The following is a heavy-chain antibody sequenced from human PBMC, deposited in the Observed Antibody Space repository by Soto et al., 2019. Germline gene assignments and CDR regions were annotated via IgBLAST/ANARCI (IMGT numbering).Heavy chain of an antibody. CDR3: ARAGVATTENYYYMDV. Sequence: SETLSLTCAVSSGSISSGNWWSWVRQPPGQGLEWIGEIYRSESTNYNPSLKSRVTISVDTSKNQFSLKLSSVTAADTAVYYCARAGVATTENYYYMDVWGKGTTVTVSS. J-gene: IGHJ6*03. D-gene: IGHD5-12*01. CDR1: SGSISSGNW. V-gene: IGHV4-4*02. CDR2: IYRSEST.